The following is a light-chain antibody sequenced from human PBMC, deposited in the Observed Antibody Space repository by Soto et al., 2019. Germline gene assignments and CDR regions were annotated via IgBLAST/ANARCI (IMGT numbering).Light chain of an antibody. J-gene: IGKJ1*01. CDR2: LGY. Sequence: DMVMTQSPLSLPVTPGEPASISCRSSQSLLHSNGYNYLDWYLQKPGQSPQLLIYLGYNRASGVPDRFSGSGSGTDFTLKISRVEAEDVGVYYCMQPLQSWTFGQGTKVEIK. V-gene: IGKV2-28*01. CDR1: QSLLHSNGYNY. CDR3: MQPLQSWT.